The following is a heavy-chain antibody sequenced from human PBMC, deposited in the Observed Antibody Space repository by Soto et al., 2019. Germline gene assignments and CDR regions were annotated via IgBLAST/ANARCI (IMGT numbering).Heavy chain of an antibody. CDR2: INHSGST. Sequence: SETLSLTCAVYGGSFSGYYWSWIRQPPGTAPEWIGQINHSGSTNSNPSLKSRVTISVDTSKNQFSLKLGSVTAADTAVYYCARWSGYSYGYAYYYYGMDVWGQGTTVTVSS. D-gene: IGHD5-18*01. CDR1: GGSFSGYY. CDR3: ARWSGYSYGYAYYYYGMDV. J-gene: IGHJ6*02. V-gene: IGHV4-34*01.